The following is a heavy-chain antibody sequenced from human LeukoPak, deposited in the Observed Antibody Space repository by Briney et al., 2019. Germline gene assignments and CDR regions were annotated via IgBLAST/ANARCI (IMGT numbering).Heavy chain of an antibody. CDR3: ARGYYGSGSHCCHMDV. CDR2: INHSGST. D-gene: IGHD3-10*01. CDR1: VGSFSGYY. V-gene: IGHV4-34*01. Sequence: KASETLSLTCAVYVGSFSGYYWSCIRQPPGKGLEWIGEINHSGSTNYNSSLKSRVTISVDTSKNQFSLKLTSVTAADTAVYYCARGYYGSGSHCCHMDVWGKGTTITVS. J-gene: IGHJ6*03.